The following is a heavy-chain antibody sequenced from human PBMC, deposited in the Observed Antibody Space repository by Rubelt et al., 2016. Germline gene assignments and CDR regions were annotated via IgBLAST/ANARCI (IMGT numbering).Heavy chain of an antibody. Sequence: ESGGGLVQPGGSLRLSCAASGFTFSSYWMSWVRQAPGKGLEWVANINQDGSEKYYVESVKGRFTISRDNAKNSLYLQMNSLRAGDTAVYYCASGRAAHLFDYWGQGTLVTVSS. CDR1: GFTFSSYW. J-gene: IGHJ4*02. V-gene: IGHV3-7*02. CDR3: ASGRAAHLFDY. D-gene: IGHD6-6*01. CDR2: INQDGSEK.